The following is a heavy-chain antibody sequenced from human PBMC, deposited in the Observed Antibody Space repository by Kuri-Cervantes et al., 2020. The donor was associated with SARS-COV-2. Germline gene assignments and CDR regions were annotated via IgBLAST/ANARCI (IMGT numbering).Heavy chain of an antibody. J-gene: IGHJ2*01. Sequence: GGSLRLSCAASGFTFSSYAMHWVRQAPGKGLEWVAVISYDGSNKYYADSVKGRFTTSRDNAKNSLYLQMNSLRAEDTAVYYCARGSGVVVAPGPGYWYFDLWGRGTLVTVSS. CDR3: ARGSGVVVAPGPGYWYFDL. V-gene: IGHV3-30-3*01. CDR1: GFTFSSYA. CDR2: ISYDGSNK. D-gene: IGHD2-15*01.